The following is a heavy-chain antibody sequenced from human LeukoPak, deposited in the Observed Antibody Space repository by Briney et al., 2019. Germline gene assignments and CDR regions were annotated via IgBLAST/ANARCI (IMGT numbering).Heavy chain of an antibody. CDR3: ARGSTGYYDYYYYGMDV. Sequence: PGGSLRLSCAASGFTFSSYAMHWVRQAPGKGLEWVAVISYDGSNKYYADSVMGRFTISRDNSKNTLYLQMNSLRAEDTAVYYCARGSTGYYDYYYYGMDVWGQGTTVTVSS. CDR1: GFTFSSYA. CDR2: ISYDGSNK. J-gene: IGHJ6*02. V-gene: IGHV3-30-3*01. D-gene: IGHD3-9*01.